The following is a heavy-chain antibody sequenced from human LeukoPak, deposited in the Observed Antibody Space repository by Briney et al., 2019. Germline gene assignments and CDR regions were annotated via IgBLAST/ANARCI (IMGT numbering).Heavy chain of an antibody. CDR3: SREDYCHYEMGL. CDR1: GYSISSGYY. D-gene: IGHD4-11*01. J-gene: IGHJ4*02. Sequence: SETLSLTCAVSGYSISSGYYWGWIRHPPGKGLEWSGCIYQSGSTYYSPSLKSRVTISVDTSKNQFSLTPTSATAADTAVYYCSREDYCHYEMGLWGQGTLVTVSS. CDR2: IYQSGST. V-gene: IGHV4-38-2*02.